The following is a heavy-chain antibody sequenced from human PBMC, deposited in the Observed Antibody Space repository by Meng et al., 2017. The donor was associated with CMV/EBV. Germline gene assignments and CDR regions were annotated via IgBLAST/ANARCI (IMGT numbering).Heavy chain of an antibody. CDR3: AKAGTAMVF. CDR1: GCSFCSYG. V-gene: IGHV3-30*02. J-gene: IGHJ4*02. D-gene: IGHD5-18*01. CDR2: IRYDGSNK. Sequence: QLQLVGSGGRAVPPGWSLSLSCAASGCSFCSYGMHWVRQAPGKGLEWVAFIRYDGSNKYYADSVKGRFTISRDNSKNTLYLQMNSLRAEDTAVYYCAKAGTAMVFWGQGTLVTVSS.